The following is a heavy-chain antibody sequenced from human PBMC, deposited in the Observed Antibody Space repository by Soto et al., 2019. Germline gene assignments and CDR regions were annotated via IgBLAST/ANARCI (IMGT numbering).Heavy chain of an antibody. CDR3: ASAAVTGTAGLDF. CDR1: GYSFSGSY. V-gene: IGHV1-2*02. Sequence: ASVKVPCKASGYSFSGSYMHWVRQAPGQGLEWMGWINPNSGGTKSAEKFQGRVTMTRDTSISTAYMELSRLTSDDTAVYYCASAAVTGTAGLDFWGQGTPITVS. CDR2: INPNSGGT. D-gene: IGHD6-19*01. J-gene: IGHJ4*02.